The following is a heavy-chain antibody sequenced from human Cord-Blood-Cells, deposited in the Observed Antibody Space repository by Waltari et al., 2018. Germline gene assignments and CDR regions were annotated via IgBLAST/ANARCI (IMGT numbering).Heavy chain of an antibody. CDR2: INPNSGGT. J-gene: IGHJ4*02. D-gene: IGHD3-10*01. V-gene: IGHV1-2*02. CDR3: ARVWGYGSGSYYFDY. Sequence: QVQLVQSGAEVKKPGASVTVSCKASGYTFTGYYMHWVRQAPGQGLEWMGWINPNSGGTNYAQKFQGRVTMTRDTSISTAYMELSRLRSDDTAVYYCARVWGYGSGSYYFDYWGQGTLVTVSS. CDR1: GYTFTGYY.